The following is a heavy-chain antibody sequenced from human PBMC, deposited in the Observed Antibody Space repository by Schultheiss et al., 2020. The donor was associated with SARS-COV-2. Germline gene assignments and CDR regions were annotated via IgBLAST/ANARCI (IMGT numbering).Heavy chain of an antibody. CDR2: INHSGST. D-gene: IGHD3-3*01. Sequence: SETLSLTCAVYGGSFSGYYWSWIRQPPGKGLEWIGEINHSGSTNYNPSLKSRVTISVDTSKNQFSLKLSSVNAADTAVYYCARHLTQYYDFWSGYSGYMDVWGKGTTVTVSS. J-gene: IGHJ6*03. V-gene: IGHV4-34*01. CDR3: ARHLTQYYDFWSGYSGYMDV. CDR1: GGSFSGYY.